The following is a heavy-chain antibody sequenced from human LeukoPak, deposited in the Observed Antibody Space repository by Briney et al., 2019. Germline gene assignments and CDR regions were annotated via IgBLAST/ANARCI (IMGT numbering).Heavy chain of an antibody. Sequence: GGSLRLSCAASGFTFSSYAMHWVRQAPGKGLEWVAVISYDGSNKYYADSVKGRFTISRDNSKNTLYLQMNSLRAEDTAVYCCASPGIAVAGAFDYWGQGTLVTVSS. CDR3: ASPGIAVAGAFDY. CDR2: ISYDGSNK. V-gene: IGHV3-30-3*01. D-gene: IGHD6-19*01. J-gene: IGHJ4*02. CDR1: GFTFSSYA.